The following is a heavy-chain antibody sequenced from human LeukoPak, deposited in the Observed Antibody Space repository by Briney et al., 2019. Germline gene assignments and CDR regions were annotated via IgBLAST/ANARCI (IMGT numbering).Heavy chain of an antibody. CDR2: FDPEDGET. D-gene: IGHD2-2*01. Sequence: ASVKVSCKVSGYTLTELSMHWVRQAPGKGLEWMGGFDPEDGETIYAQKFQGRVTMTEDTSTDTAYMELSSLRSEDTAVHYCATDYHQLPYNWFDPWGQGTLVTVSS. J-gene: IGHJ5*02. CDR1: GYTLTELS. CDR3: ATDYHQLPYNWFDP. V-gene: IGHV1-24*01.